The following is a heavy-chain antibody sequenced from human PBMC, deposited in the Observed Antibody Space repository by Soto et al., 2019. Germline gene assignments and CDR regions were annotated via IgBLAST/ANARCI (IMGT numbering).Heavy chain of an antibody. CDR2: INVYNGNT. CDR3: ARDTSRGEYDY. Sequence: ASVKVSCKASGYTFTSYGISWVRQAPGQGLEWMGWINVYNGNTNYAQKLKGRVTMTTDTSTSTAYLDLRSLRSDDTAVYFCARDTSRGEYDYWGQGTLVTVSS. V-gene: IGHV1-18*01. J-gene: IGHJ4*02. D-gene: IGHD3-10*01. CDR1: GYTFTSYG.